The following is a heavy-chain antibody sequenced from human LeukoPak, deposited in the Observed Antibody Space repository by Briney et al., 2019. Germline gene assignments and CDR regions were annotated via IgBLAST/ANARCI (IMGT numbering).Heavy chain of an antibody. CDR3: ARAPRVQWQPDSFDY. CDR1: DGSISSSSYY. CDR2: IYTSGST. Sequence: SQTLSLTCTVSDGSISSSSYYWSWIRQPAGKGLEWIGRIYTSGSTNYNPSLKSRVTISVDTSKNQFSLKLSSVTAADTAVYYCARAPRVQWQPDSFDYWGQGTLVTVSS. V-gene: IGHV4-61*02. J-gene: IGHJ4*02. D-gene: IGHD2-8*01.